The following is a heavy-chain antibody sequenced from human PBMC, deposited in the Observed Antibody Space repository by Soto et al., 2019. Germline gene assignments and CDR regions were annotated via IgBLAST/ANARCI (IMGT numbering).Heavy chain of an antibody. CDR2: IYSGGNT. J-gene: IGHJ4*02. D-gene: IGHD4-17*01. Sequence: DVQLVESGGGLVLRGESLRLSCAASGFTVGSAYMSWVRQAPGKGLEWVAGIYSGGNTYYADSVKGRFTISRDTSKNRLYLQMNSLRAEDAAIYYCARDPSVGDIGDYWGQGTLVTVSS. V-gene: IGHV3-66*01. CDR1: GFTVGSAY. CDR3: ARDPSVGDIGDY.